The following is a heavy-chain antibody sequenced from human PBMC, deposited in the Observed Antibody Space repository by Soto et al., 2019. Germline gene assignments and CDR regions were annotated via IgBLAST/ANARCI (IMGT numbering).Heavy chain of an antibody. Sequence: PGGSLRLSCATSGFTFTSYSMNWVRQAPGRGLEWLSYISSSSNTIFYADSVKGRFTISRDSANSSLSLQLTSLRDDDTALYFCAGGLGWRRGTFDFWGQGTPVTVSS. CDR2: ISSSSNTI. CDR3: AGGLGWRRGTFDF. CDR1: GFTFTSYS. J-gene: IGHJ4*02. V-gene: IGHV3-48*02. D-gene: IGHD2-21*01.